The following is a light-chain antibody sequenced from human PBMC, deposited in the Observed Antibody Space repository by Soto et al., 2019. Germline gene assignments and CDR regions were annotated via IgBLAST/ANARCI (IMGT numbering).Light chain of an antibody. CDR2: GAS. Sequence: EFVLTQSPGTLSLSPGERATLSCRASQSVSSSYLAWYQQKPGQAPRLLIYGASSRATGIPERFSGSGSGTDFTLTIRRPEPEDFAVYYCQQYGSSYPWTFGQGTKVDIK. V-gene: IGKV3-20*01. J-gene: IGKJ1*01. CDR3: QQYGSSYPWT. CDR1: QSVSSSY.